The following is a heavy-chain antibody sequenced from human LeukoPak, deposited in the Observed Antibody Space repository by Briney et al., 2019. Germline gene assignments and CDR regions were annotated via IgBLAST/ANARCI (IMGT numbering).Heavy chain of an antibody. D-gene: IGHD4-23*01. V-gene: IGHV3-48*01. Sequence: GGSLRLSCAASGFTFSSYSMNWVRQAPGKGLEWVSSISSSSSPIYYAGSVKGRFTISRDNAKKSLYLQMNSLRAEDTAVYYCARRPTDVKLRWATTYYHYLDVWGKGTTVTVSS. CDR3: ARRPTDVKLRWATTYYHYLDV. CDR1: GFTFSSYS. CDR2: ISSSSSPI. J-gene: IGHJ6*03.